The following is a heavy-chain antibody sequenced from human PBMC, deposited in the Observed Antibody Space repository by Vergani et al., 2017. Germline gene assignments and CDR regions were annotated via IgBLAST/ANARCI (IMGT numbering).Heavy chain of an antibody. J-gene: IGHJ5*02. CDR2: IYTSGST. D-gene: IGHD5-12*01. CDR1: GGSISSGSYY. CDR3: ARRATSGFDP. V-gene: IGHV4-61*02. Sequence: QVQLQESGPGLVKPSQTLSLTCTVSGGSISSGSYYWSWIRQPAGKGLEWIGRIYTSGSTNYNPSLKSRVTISVDTSKNQFSLKLSSVTAADTAVYYCARRATSGFDPWGQGTLVTVSS.